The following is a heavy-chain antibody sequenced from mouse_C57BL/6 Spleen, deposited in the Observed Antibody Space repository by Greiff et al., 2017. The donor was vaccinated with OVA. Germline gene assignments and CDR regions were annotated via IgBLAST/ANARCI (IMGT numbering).Heavy chain of an antibody. J-gene: IGHJ2*01. CDR2: IDPSDSYT. Sequence: QVQLKQPGAELVKPGASVKLSCKASGYTFTSYWMQWVKQRPGQGLEWIGEIDPSDSYTNYNQKFKGKATLTVDTSSSTAYMQLSSLTSDDSAAYYCASYHYGSSQYYFDYWGQGTTLTVSS. CDR1: GYTFTSYW. V-gene: IGHV1-50*01. D-gene: IGHD1-1*01. CDR3: ASYHYGSSQYYFDY.